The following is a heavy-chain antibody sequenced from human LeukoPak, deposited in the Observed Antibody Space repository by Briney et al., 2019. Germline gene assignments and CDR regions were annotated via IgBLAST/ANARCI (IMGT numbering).Heavy chain of an antibody. CDR2: IYPGDSDI. D-gene: IGHD6-13*01. Sequence: GASLKISFQASGYRFTSYWIGWVRPMPGKGLEWMAFIYPGDSDIKYSPSFQGQVTISADKSINTAYLQWNSLKASDTAMYYCARRGSSSWYFDYWGQGTLVTVSS. CDR1: GYRFTSYW. V-gene: IGHV5-51*01. CDR3: ARRGSSSWYFDY. J-gene: IGHJ4*02.